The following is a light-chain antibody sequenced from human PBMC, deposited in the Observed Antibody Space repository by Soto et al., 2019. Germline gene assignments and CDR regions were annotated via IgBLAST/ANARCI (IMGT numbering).Light chain of an antibody. V-gene: IGKV1-17*01. CDR3: QQYSSYWA. CDR1: QVIRND. CDR2: DAS. J-gene: IGKJ1*01. Sequence: DIQMTQSPSSLSASVGDRVTITCRASQVIRNDLGWYQQKPGKAPKLLIYDASSLESGVPSRFSGSGSGTEFTLTISSLRPDDFATYYCQQYSSYWAFGQGTKVDIK.